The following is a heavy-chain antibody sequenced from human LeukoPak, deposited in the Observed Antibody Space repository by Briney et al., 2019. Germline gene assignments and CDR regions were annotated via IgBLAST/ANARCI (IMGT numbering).Heavy chain of an antibody. D-gene: IGHD6-13*01. CDR2: ISYDGSNK. V-gene: IGHV3-30*18. CDR3: AKDSSSSWFGGDSE. CDR1: GFSFSNYG. Sequence: GGSLRLSCAASGFSFSNYGLHWVRQAPGKGLEWVALISYDGSNKNYADFVKGRFTISRDNSKNTLYLQMNSLSADDTAVYYCAKDSSSSWFGGDSEWGQGTLVTVSS. J-gene: IGHJ4*02.